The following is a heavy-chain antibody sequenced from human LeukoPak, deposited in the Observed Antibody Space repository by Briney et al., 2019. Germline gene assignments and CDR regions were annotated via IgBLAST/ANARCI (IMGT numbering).Heavy chain of an antibody. D-gene: IGHD2-15*01. CDR1: GFTFSSYG. Sequence: PGGSLRLSCAASGFTFSSYGMHWVRQAPGKGLEWVAFIRQDGSDKYYVDSVKGRFTISRDNSKNTLYLQINSLTVEDTAVFYCAKDPGSGIPDHFDYWGQGTLVTVSS. V-gene: IGHV3-30*02. J-gene: IGHJ4*02. CDR2: IRQDGSDK. CDR3: AKDPGSGIPDHFDY.